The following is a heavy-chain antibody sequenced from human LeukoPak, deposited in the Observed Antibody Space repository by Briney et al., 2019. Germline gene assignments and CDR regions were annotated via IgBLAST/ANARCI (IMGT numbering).Heavy chain of an antibody. CDR2: ISGSGGST. J-gene: IGHJ5*02. CDR1: GFTFDDYA. V-gene: IGHV3-23*01. CDR3: AKKYNTGLDP. Sequence: GGSLRLSCAASGFTFDDYAMHWVRQAPGKGLEWVSDISGSGGSTYYADSVKGRFTISRDNSKNSLYLQMNSLRAEDTAVYYCAKKYNTGLDPWGQGTLVTVSS. D-gene: IGHD1-14*01.